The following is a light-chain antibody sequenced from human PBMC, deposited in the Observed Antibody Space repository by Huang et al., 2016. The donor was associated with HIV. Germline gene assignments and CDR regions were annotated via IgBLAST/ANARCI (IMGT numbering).Light chain of an antibody. Sequence: IQMTQSPSSLSASVGDRVTITCRASTSINSYVNWYQQKPGKAPKVLIYAASSLQSGVPSRFSGSGSGTDFTLTINSLQPEDFAIYYCQQSYNTPLTFGGGTRLEIK. V-gene: IGKV1-39*01. CDR1: TSINSY. CDR3: QQSYNTPLT. J-gene: IGKJ4*01. CDR2: AAS.